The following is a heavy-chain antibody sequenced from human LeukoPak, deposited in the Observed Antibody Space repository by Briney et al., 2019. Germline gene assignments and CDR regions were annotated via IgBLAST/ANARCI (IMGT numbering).Heavy chain of an antibody. D-gene: IGHD3-22*01. J-gene: IGHJ4*02. CDR1: GFTFSSYG. V-gene: IGHV3-30*18. CDR2: ISYDGSNK. CDR3: AKEYADSSGYYYGFDY. Sequence: PGGSLRLSCAASGFTFSSYGMHWVRQAPGKGLEWVAVISYDGSNKYYADSVKGRFTISRGNSKNTLYLQMNSLRAEDTAVYYCAKEYADSSGYYYGFDYWGQGTLVTVSS.